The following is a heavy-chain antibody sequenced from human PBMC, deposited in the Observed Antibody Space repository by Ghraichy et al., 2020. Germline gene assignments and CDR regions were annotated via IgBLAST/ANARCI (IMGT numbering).Heavy chain of an antibody. CDR3: ARGGYCSGGSCYSDY. CDR1: GYSISSGYY. V-gene: IGHV4-38-2*01. D-gene: IGHD2-15*01. CDR2: IYHSGST. J-gene: IGHJ4*02. Sequence: SETLSLTCAVSGYSISSGYYWGWIRQPPGKGLEWIGSIYHSGSTYYNPSLKSRVTISVDTSKNQFSLKLSSVTAADTAVYYCARGGYCSGGSCYSDYWGQGTLVTVSS.